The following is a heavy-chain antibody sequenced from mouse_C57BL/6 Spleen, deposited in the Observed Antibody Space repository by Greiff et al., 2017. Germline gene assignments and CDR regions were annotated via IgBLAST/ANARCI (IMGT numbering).Heavy chain of an antibody. J-gene: IGHJ1*03. CDR1: GYSFTGYY. CDR3: ARATPVVARYFDV. Sequence: EVQLQQSGPELVKPGASVKISCKASGYSFTGYYMNWVKQSPEKSLEWIGEINPSTGGTTYNQKFKAKATLTVDKSSSTAYMQLKSLTSEDSAVYYCARATPVVARYFDVWGTGTTVTVSS. V-gene: IGHV1-42*01. CDR2: INPSTGGT. D-gene: IGHD1-1*01.